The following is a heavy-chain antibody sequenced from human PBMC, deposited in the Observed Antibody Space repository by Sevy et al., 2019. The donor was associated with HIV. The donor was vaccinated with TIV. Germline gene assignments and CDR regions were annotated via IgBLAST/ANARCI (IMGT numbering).Heavy chain of an antibody. CDR3: AGRITMVRGVIITGPYVDY. D-gene: IGHD3-10*01. CDR1: RFTFSSYS. Sequence: GGSLRLSCAASRFTFSSYSMNWVRQAPGKGLEWVSYISSSSSTIYYADSVKGRFTISRDNAKNSLYLQMKSLRDEDTAVYYGAGRITMVRGVIITGPYVDYWGQGTLVTVSS. V-gene: IGHV3-48*02. J-gene: IGHJ4*02. CDR2: ISSSSSTI.